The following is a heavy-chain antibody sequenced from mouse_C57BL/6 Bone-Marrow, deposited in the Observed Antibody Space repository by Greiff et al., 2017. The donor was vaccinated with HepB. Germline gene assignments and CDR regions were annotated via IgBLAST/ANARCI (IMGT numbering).Heavy chain of an antibody. Sequence: EVNLVESGGGLVKPGGSLKLSCAASGFTFSSYAMSWVRQTPEKRLEWVATISDGGSYTYYPDNVKGRFTISRDNAKNNLYLQMSHLKSEDTAMYYCARGGGFRGFYYYAMDYWGQGTSVTVSS. CDR3: ARGGGFRGFYYYAMDY. CDR1: GFTFSSYA. CDR2: ISDGGSYT. D-gene: IGHD3-2*02. J-gene: IGHJ4*01. V-gene: IGHV5-4*03.